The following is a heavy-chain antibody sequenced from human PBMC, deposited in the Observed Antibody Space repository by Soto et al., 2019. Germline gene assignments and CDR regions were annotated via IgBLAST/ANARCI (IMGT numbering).Heavy chain of an antibody. CDR1: GYTFTGYY. Sequence: ASVKVSCKASGYTFTGYYMHWVRQSPGQGLEWMGWINPNSGGTNYAQKFQGRVTMTRDTSISTAYMEPSRLRSDDTAVYYCARDKGFYYYDSSGYSTWGQGTLVTVSS. V-gene: IGHV1-2*02. D-gene: IGHD3-22*01. CDR3: ARDKGFYYYDSSGYST. CDR2: INPNSGGT. J-gene: IGHJ5*02.